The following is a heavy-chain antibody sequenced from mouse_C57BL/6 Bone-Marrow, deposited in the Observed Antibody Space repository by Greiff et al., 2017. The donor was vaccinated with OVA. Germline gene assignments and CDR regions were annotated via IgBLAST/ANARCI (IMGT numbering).Heavy chain of an antibody. CDR1: GFPITSGYY. CDR3: AGDRDGNYAMDY. D-gene: IGHD2-1*01. J-gene: IGHJ4*01. V-gene: IGHV12-3*01. Sequence: VKLVESGPGLVKPSQSLFLTCSITGFPITSGYYWIWLRQSPGKPLEWMGYITHSGETFYNPSLQSPISITRETSKNQFFLQLNAVTTEDTAMYYCAGDRDGNYAMDYWGQGTSVTVSS. CDR2: ITHSGET.